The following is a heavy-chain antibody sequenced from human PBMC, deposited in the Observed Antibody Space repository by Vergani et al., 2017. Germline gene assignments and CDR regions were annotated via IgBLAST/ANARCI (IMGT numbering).Heavy chain of an antibody. CDR1: GFTFSSYS. D-gene: IGHD4-17*01. CDR3: AKYGMTTVTTLGY. J-gene: IGHJ4*02. V-gene: IGHV3-21*04. CDR2: ISSSSSYI. Sequence: EVQLLESGGGLVQPGGSLRLSCAASGFTFSSYSMNWVRQAPGKGLEWVSSISSSSSYIYYADSVKGRFTISRDNAKNSLYLQMNSLRAEDTAVYYCAKYGMTTVTTLGYWGQGTLVTVSS.